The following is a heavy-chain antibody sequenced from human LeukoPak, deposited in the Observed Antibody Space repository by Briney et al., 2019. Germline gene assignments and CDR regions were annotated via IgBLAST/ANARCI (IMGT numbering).Heavy chain of an antibody. Sequence: ASVKVSCKASGYTFRNYAMHWVRQAPGQGLEWMGWINPNSGGTNYAQKFQGWVTMTRDTSISTAYMELSRLRSDDTAVYYCARKYCSGGSCLYYFDYWGQGTLVTVSS. CDR2: INPNSGGT. CDR1: GYTFRNYA. V-gene: IGHV1-2*04. D-gene: IGHD2-15*01. CDR3: ARKYCSGGSCLYYFDY. J-gene: IGHJ4*02.